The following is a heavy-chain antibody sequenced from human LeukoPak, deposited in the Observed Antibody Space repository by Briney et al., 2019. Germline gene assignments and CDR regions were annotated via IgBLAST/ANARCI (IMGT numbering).Heavy chain of an antibody. CDR1: GFRVSDYY. J-gene: IGHJ5*02. CDR2: IRDSGGA. CDR3: ARDRAANQDWVEFDP. Sequence: PGGSLRLSCAVSGFRVSDYYMSWVRQAPGKGLEWVGLIRDSGGAFYADFARGRFAISRDESENTLYLQMNSLGVEDTAVYFCARDRAANQDWVEFDPWGQGTPVIVSS. D-gene: IGHD3/OR15-3a*01. V-gene: IGHV3-66*03.